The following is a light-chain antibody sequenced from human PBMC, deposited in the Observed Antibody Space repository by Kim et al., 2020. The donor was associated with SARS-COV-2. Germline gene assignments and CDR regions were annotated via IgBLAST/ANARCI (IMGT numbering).Light chain of an antibody. J-gene: IGLJ2*01. CDR1: GSSHGAGFD. Sequence: QGVPVPFTGTGSSHGAGFDDHWYQQLPGAAPKLLIYHSANRPSGVPDRFSGSKSGTAASLAITGLLAEDEADYYCQSYDTALGAVVFGGGTQLTVL. CDR2: HSA. CDR3: QSYDTALGAVV. V-gene: IGLV1-40*01.